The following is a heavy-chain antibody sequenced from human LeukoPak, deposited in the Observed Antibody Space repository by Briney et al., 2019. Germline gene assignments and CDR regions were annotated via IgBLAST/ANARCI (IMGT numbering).Heavy chain of an antibody. CDR2: IDYSGRT. CDR3: LREQRKIWRWVS. V-gene: IGHV4-61*01. D-gene: IGHD3-16*01. Sequence: SETLSLTCILPRDAVSSDTSYRSWIRQPPGKGLEWIGYIDYSGRTDYNPSLKRRVSISRGTSENQLTLNLTSVTAADMAVYDCLREQRKIWRWVSWGEGSLGTVSS. J-gene: IGHJ4*02. CDR1: RDAVSSDTSY.